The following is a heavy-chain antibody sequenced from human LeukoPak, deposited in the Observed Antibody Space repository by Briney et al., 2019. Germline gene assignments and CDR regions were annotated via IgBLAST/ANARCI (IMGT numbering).Heavy chain of an antibody. V-gene: IGHV3-74*01. CDR3: VRDLGGRSGH. CDR2: INEDGSTT. J-gene: IGHJ4*02. D-gene: IGHD1-26*01. CDR1: GFIFSSNW. Sequence: GGSLRLSCAASGFIFSSNWMHWVRQAPGKGLVWVSRINEDGSTTNYADSVKGRSTIFRDNAKNTLYLQMNSLRAEDTAVYYCVRDLGGRSGHWGQGTLVTVSS.